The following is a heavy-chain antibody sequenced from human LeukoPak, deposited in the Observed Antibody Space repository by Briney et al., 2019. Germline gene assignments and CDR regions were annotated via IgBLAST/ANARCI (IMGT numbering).Heavy chain of an antibody. CDR1: GFTFSDYY. D-gene: IGHD4-23*01. CDR2: ISSSGSTI. V-gene: IGHV3-11*04. J-gene: IGHJ4*02. Sequence: AGGSLRLSCAASGFTFSDYYMSWIRQAPGKGLERVSYISSSGSTIYYADSVKGRFTISRDNAKNSLYLQMNSLRAEDTAVYYCARGAHPPPYGGNSRRVYYFDYWGQGTLVTVSS. CDR3: ARGAHPPPYGGNSRRVYYFDY.